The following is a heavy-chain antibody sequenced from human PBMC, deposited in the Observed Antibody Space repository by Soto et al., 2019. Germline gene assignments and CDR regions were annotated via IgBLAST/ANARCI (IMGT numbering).Heavy chain of an antibody. Sequence: GASVKVPCKASGGTFSSYAISWVRQAPGQGLEWMGGIIPIFGTANYAQKFQGRVTITADESTSTAYMELSSLRSEDTAVYYCARVDTAMASKYYYYGMDVWGQGTTVTVSS. CDR1: GGTFSSYA. V-gene: IGHV1-69*13. CDR3: ARVDTAMASKYYYYGMDV. J-gene: IGHJ6*02. D-gene: IGHD5-18*01. CDR2: IIPIFGTA.